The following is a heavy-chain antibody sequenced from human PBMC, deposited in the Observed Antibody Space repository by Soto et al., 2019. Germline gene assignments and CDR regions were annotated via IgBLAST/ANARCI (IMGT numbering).Heavy chain of an antibody. Sequence: GGSLRLSCAASGFTFSSYSMNWVRQAPGKGLEWVSYISSSSSTIYYADSVKGRFTISRDNAKNSLYLQMNSLRDEDTAVYYCARVGITMIVEHVDYWGQGTLVTVSS. J-gene: IGHJ4*02. V-gene: IGHV3-48*02. CDR1: GFTFSSYS. D-gene: IGHD3-22*01. CDR3: ARVGITMIVEHVDY. CDR2: ISSSSSTI.